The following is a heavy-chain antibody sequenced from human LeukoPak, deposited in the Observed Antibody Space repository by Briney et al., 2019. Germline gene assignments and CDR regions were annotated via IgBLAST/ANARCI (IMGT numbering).Heavy chain of an antibody. CDR3: AVQRGGDGYNTFVS. J-gene: IGHJ4*02. Sequence: GGSLRLSCAASGFTFSSYAMSWVRQAPGKGLEWVSGLSGSGDDTDYADSVKGRFTISRDNSKNTVYLQMNSLRAEDTAVYYCAVQRGGDGYNTFVSWGEGTLVTVSS. CDR2: LSGSGDDT. V-gene: IGHV3-23*01. D-gene: IGHD5-24*01. CDR1: GFTFSSYA.